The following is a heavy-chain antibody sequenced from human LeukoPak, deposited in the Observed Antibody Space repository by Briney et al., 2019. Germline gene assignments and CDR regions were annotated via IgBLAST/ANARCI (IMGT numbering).Heavy chain of an antibody. V-gene: IGHV4-59*12. CDR1: GGSISSYY. CDR3: ARDLDYYDSTWFDP. Sequence: PSETLSLTCTVSGGSISSYYWSWIRQPPGKGLEWIGYIYYSGSTNYNPSLRSRVTISVDTSKNQFSLKLSSVAAADTAVYYCARDLDYYDSTWFDPWGQGTLVTVSS. D-gene: IGHD3-22*01. J-gene: IGHJ5*02. CDR2: IYYSGST.